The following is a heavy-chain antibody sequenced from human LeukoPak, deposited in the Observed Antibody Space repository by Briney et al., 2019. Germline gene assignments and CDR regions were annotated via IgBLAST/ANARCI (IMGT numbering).Heavy chain of an antibody. Sequence: SGPTLVNPTQTLTLTCTFSGFSLSTSGMCVSWIRHPPGKALEWLARIDWDDDKYYSTSLKTRLTISKDTSKNQVVLTMTNVDPVDTATYYCARTLLVMTTCYGMDVWGQGTTVTVSS. V-gene: IGHV2-70*11. CDR3: ARTLLVMTTCYGMDV. D-gene: IGHD4-11*01. J-gene: IGHJ6*02. CDR1: GFSLSTSGMC. CDR2: IDWDDDK.